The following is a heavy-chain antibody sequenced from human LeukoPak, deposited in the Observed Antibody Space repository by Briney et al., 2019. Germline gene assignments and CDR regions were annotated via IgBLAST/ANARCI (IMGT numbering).Heavy chain of an antibody. CDR1: GFTFSSYD. CDR2: IRYDGSSK. D-gene: IGHD5-18*01. V-gene: IGHV3-30*02. J-gene: IGHJ4*02. Sequence: GRSLRLSCAASGFTFSSYDVHWVRQAPGKGLEWVAFIRYDGSSKYYADSVKGRFTISRDNSKNTLYLQMNSLRAEDTAVYYCAKDIVYSCALWGQGTLVTVSS. CDR3: AKDIVYSCAL.